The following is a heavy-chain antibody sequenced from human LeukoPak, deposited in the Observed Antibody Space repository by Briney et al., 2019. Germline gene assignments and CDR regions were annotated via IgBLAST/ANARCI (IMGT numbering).Heavy chain of an antibody. D-gene: IGHD3-22*01. J-gene: IGHJ4*02. V-gene: IGHV4-59*01. CDR3: AREYYYDSSGYYYFDY. Sequence: SETLSLTCTVAGGSISSYYWSWIRQPQGNGLEWIGYIYYSGSTNYNPSLKSRVTISVDTSKNQFSLKLSSVTAADTAVYYCAREYYYDSSGYYYFDYWGQGTLVTVSS. CDR1: GGSISSYY. CDR2: IYYSGST.